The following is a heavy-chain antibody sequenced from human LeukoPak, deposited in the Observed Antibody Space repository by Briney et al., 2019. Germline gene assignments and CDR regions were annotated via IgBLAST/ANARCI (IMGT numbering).Heavy chain of an antibody. CDR2: INHSGST. J-gene: IGHJ4*02. V-gene: IGHV4-34*01. Sequence: SETLSLTCAVYGGSFSGYYWSWIRQPPGKGLEWSGEINHSGSTNYNPSLKSRVTISVDTSKNQFSLKLSSVTAAHTAVYYCARPGRVFGVVIIHKLAYWGQGTLVTVSS. D-gene: IGHD3-3*01. CDR1: GGSFSGYY. CDR3: ARPGRVFGVVIIHKLAY.